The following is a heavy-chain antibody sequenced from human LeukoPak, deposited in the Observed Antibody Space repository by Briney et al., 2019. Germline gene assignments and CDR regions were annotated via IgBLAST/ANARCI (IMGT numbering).Heavy chain of an antibody. CDR1: GGSISSYY. CDR3: ARGRGRSLYYFDY. Sequence: SETLSLTCTVSGGSISSYYWSWIRQPPGKGLEWIGYIYYSGSTNYNPSLKSRVTISVDTSKNQFSLKLSSVTAADTAVYYCARGRGRSLYYFDYWGQGTLVTVSS. D-gene: IGHD3-16*01. V-gene: IGHV4-59*12. J-gene: IGHJ4*02. CDR2: IYYSGST.